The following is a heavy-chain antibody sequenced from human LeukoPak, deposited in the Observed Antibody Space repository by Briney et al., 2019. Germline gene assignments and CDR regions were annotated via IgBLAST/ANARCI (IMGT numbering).Heavy chain of an antibody. CDR3: ARSFYRGYYDSTEYFQH. Sequence: SETLSLTCTVSGGSISSYYWSWIRQPAGKGLEWIGRIYTSGSTNYNPSLKSRVTMSVDTSKNQFSLKLSSVTAADTAVYYCARSFYRGYYDSTEYFQHWGQGTLVTVSS. CDR2: IYTSGST. D-gene: IGHD3-22*01. CDR1: GGSISSYY. J-gene: IGHJ1*01. V-gene: IGHV4-4*07.